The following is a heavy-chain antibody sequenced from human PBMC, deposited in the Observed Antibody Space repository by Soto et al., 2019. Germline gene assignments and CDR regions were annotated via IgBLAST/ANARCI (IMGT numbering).Heavy chain of an antibody. J-gene: IGHJ5*02. Sequence: AASVKVSFKASGYTFTRYTMNWVRQAPGQRLEWMGWINPDNGNTKSSQKFQDRVIITRDTSASTAYMDLSSLRSEDTAVYYCARGIATGQLDPWGQGTLVTVSS. V-gene: IGHV1-3*01. D-gene: IGHD2-15*01. CDR3: ARGIATGQLDP. CDR2: INPDNGNT. CDR1: GYTFTRYT.